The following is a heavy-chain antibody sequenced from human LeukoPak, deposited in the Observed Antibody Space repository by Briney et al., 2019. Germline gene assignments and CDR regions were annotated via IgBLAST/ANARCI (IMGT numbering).Heavy chain of an antibody. D-gene: IGHD2-2*01. V-gene: IGHV4-4*07. CDR1: GGSISSCY. CDR3: ARDLCSSTSCYFDY. CDR2: IYTSGST. J-gene: IGHJ4*02. Sequence: SETLSLTCTVSGGSISSCYWSWIRQPAGKGLEWIGRIYTSGSTNYNPSLKSRVTMSVDTSKNQFSLKLSSVTAADTAVYYCARDLCSSTSCYFDYWGQGTLVTVSS.